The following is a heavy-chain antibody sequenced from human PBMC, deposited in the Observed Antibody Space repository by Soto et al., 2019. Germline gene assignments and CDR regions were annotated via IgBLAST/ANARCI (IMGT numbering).Heavy chain of an antibody. Sequence: GPTLVNPTQTLTLTCTFSGFSFTTSERRVGWIRQPPGKALEWLARIDWDDDKFYSTSLKTRLTISKDTSKNLVALTMTNMDPVDTATYYCAHIEVSGSAFDIWGQGTMVTVS. D-gene: IGHD2-15*01. V-gene: IGHV2-70*04. CDR2: IDWDDDK. J-gene: IGHJ3*02. CDR3: AHIEVSGSAFDI. CDR1: GFSFTTSERR.